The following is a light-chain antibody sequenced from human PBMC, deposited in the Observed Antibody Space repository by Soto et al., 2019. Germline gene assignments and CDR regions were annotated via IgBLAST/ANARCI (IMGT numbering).Light chain of an antibody. CDR3: QKFTSAPFN. CDR2: AAS. V-gene: IGKV1-27*01. J-gene: IGKJ4*01. Sequence: DIQMTHSPSSLSAYVLYIVTITFRASQGIINHLAWYQQKPGKLPKLLIYAASILQSGVPSRFSGSGSGTDFTLTISSLQPEDVAIYYCQKFTSAPFNFGGGTKVDIK. CDR1: QGIINH.